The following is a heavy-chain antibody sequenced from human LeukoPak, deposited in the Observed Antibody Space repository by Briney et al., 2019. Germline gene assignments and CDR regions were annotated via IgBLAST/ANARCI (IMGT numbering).Heavy chain of an antibody. D-gene: IGHD3-9*01. CDR2: ISYTGTT. Sequence: SETLSLTCTVSGGSISSYYWSWIRQPPGKGLEWIGYISYTGTTNYNPSLKSRVTISVDTSKNQFSLKLSSVTAADTAVYYCAREPYYDILTGYYSDYWGQGTLVTVSS. CDR3: AREPYYDILTGYYSDY. J-gene: IGHJ4*02. V-gene: IGHV4-59*12. CDR1: GGSISSYY.